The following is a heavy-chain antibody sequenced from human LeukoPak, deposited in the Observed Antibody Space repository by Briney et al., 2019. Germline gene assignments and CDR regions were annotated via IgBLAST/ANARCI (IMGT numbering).Heavy chain of an antibody. CDR2: IRYDGSNK. V-gene: IGHV3-30*02. CDR3: AKDGSWGAAARPGYFQH. J-gene: IGHJ1*01. D-gene: IGHD6-13*01. CDR1: GFTFSSYE. Sequence: GGSLRLSCAASGFTFSSYEMNWVRQAPGKGLEWVAFIRYDGSNKYYADSVKGRFTISRDNSKNTLYLQMNSLRAEDTAVYYCAKDGSWGAAARPGYFQHWGQGTLVTVSS.